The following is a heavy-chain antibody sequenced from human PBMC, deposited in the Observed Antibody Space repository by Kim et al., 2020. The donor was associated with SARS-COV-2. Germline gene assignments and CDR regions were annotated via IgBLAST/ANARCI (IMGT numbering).Heavy chain of an antibody. J-gene: IGHJ6*02. V-gene: IGHV3-30*02. CDR3: ARDRWYDSGGYSNGMDV. D-gene: IGHD2-15*01. CDR2: IVTDGSNK. CDR1: GFTFRSYG. Sequence: GGSLRLSCAASGFTFRSYGMHWVRQAPGKGLEWVAFIVTDGSNKYHIDSVKGRFTVSRDNSENTVYLEMNSLRAEDTAVYHCARDRWYDSGGYSNGMDVWGHGTTVTVSS.